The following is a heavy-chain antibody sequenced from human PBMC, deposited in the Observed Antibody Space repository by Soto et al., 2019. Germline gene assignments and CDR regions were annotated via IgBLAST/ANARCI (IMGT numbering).Heavy chain of an antibody. J-gene: IGHJ5*02. CDR1: GFTFSSYA. Sequence: EVQLLESGGGLVQPGGSLRLSCAASGFTFSSYAMSWVRQAPGKGLEWVSAISGSGGSTYYADSVKGRFTISRDNSKNTLYLQMNSLRAEDTAVYYCAKDYYGSGSYYRNWFDPWGQGTLVTVSS. D-gene: IGHD3-10*01. V-gene: IGHV3-23*01. CDR2: ISGSGGST. CDR3: AKDYYGSGSYYRNWFDP.